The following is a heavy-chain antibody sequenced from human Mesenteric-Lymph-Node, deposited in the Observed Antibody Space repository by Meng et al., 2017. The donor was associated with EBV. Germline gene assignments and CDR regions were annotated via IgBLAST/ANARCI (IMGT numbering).Heavy chain of an antibody. Sequence: VRRQESGLGRVKPSGTPAPPAAVSGGSISSANWWTWSRQPPGKGLEWIGEIHHSGPTNNNPSLTIRVTISVDKSKNQFSLKLSSVTAADAAVYFCASVIYGSGLNSWFDPWGHGTLVTVSS. CDR2: IHHSGPT. CDR1: GGSISSANW. V-gene: IGHV4-4*02. D-gene: IGHD3-10*01. CDR3: ASVIYGSGLNSWFDP. J-gene: IGHJ5*02.